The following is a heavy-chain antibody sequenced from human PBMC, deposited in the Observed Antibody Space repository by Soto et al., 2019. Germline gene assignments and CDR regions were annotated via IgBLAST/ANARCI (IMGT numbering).Heavy chain of an antibody. CDR2: ISYLGTKT. CDR3: ARTDTGGTYFEF. Sequence: QVQPVESGGGVVQPGMSLRLSCADSGFTFSEYDMHWVRQAPGKGLEWVALISYLGTKTDYADSVKGRFTISRDNFKKTVSLQRESLRAEDSAVYFCARTDTGGTYFEFWGRGTLVTVSS. V-gene: IGHV3-33*08. D-gene: IGHD3-16*01. CDR1: GFTFSEYD. J-gene: IGHJ4*02.